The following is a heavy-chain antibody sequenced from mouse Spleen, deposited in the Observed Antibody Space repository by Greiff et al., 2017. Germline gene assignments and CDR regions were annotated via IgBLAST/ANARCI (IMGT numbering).Heavy chain of an antibody. CDR3: TTWGITIYAMDY. D-gene: IGHD2-4*01. Sequence: VQLQQSGAELVRPGASVKLSCTASGFNIKDYYMHWVKQRPEQGLEWIGRIDPEDGDTEYAPKFQGKATMTADTSSNTAYLQLSSLTSEDTAVYYCTTWGITIYAMDYWGQGTSVTVSS. CDR1: GFNIKDYY. V-gene: IGHV14-1*01. CDR2: IDPEDGDT. J-gene: IGHJ4*01.